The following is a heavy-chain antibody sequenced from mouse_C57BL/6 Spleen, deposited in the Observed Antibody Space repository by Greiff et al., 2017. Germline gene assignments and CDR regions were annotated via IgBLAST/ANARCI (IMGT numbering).Heavy chain of an antibody. Sequence: QVQLQQSGAELVRPGASVTLSCKASGYTFTDYEMHWVKQTPVHGLEWIGAIDPETGGTAYNQKFKGKAILTADKSSSTAYMELRSLTSEDSAVYYCTRVVVGDWYFDVWGTGTTVTVSS. CDR3: TRVVVGDWYFDV. J-gene: IGHJ1*03. V-gene: IGHV1-15*01. CDR2: IDPETGGT. D-gene: IGHD1-1*01. CDR1: GYTFTDYE.